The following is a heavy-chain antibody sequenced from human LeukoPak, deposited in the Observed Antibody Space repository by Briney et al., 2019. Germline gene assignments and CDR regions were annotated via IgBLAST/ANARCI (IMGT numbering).Heavy chain of an antibody. CDR3: ARGGYYDSSDYYTFDY. J-gene: IGHJ4*02. V-gene: IGHV4-31*03. CDR1: GGSITRGGYY. Sequence: SQTLSLTCTVSGGSITRGGYYWTWIRQHPGQGLEWIGYISYSGSTYYNPSLKSRVTMSVDTSKNQFSLQLSSVTAADTAVYYCARGGYYDSSDYYTFDYWGQGALVTVSS. D-gene: IGHD3-22*01. CDR2: ISYSGST.